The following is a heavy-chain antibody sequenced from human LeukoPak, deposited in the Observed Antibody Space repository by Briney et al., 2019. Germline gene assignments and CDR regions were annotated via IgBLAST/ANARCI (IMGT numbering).Heavy chain of an antibody. Sequence: GGSLRLSCAASGFTFSTYAMSWVRQAPGKGLEWVSVISGSGSSTYYADSVKGRFTISRDNSKNTLYLQMSSLRSEDTAVYYCAGPMVVTQESDDAFDIWGQGTMVTVSS. CDR2: ISGSGSST. CDR3: AGPMVVTQESDDAFDI. D-gene: IGHD4-23*01. CDR1: GFTFSTYA. J-gene: IGHJ3*02. V-gene: IGHV3-23*01.